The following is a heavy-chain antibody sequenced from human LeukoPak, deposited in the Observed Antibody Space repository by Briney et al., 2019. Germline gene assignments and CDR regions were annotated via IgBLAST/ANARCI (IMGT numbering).Heavy chain of an antibody. CDR3: ATSSIYGSGSYHH. Sequence: SETLSLTCTVSGDSISSYYWSWIRQPPGKGLEWIGYIYTSGSTNYNPSLKSRVTISVDTSKNQFSLKLSSVTAADTAVYYCATSSIYGSGSYHHWGQGTLVTVSS. V-gene: IGHV4-4*09. CDR2: IYTSGST. D-gene: IGHD3-10*01. CDR1: GDSISSYY. J-gene: IGHJ5*02.